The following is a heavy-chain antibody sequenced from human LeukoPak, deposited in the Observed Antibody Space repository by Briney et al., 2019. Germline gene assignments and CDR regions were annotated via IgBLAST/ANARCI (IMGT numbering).Heavy chain of an antibody. CDR1: GFTFTDHY. Sequence: GGSPRLSCAASGFTFTDHYMDWVRQAPGKGLEWVGRTRNKANSYTTEYAASVKGRLTISRDDSKNSLYLQMNSLKTEDTAVYYCARVNVASSGFDYWGQGTLVTVSS. J-gene: IGHJ4*02. CDR2: TRNKANSYTT. V-gene: IGHV3-72*01. CDR3: ARVNVASSGFDY. D-gene: IGHD3-10*01.